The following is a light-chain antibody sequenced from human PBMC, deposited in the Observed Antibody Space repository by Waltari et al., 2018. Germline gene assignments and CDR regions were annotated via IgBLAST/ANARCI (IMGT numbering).Light chain of an antibody. V-gene: IGKV3-15*01. CDR3: QQYNNWPPLT. J-gene: IGKJ4*01. Sequence: EVVMTQYPATLSVSPGGGATLSCRASHGISTNLAWYQQKPGQAPRLLIYTESTRAAGVPARFSGSGSGTEFTLTISSLQSEDSAVYYCQQYNNWPPLTFGGGTKVEI. CDR2: TES. CDR1: HGISTN.